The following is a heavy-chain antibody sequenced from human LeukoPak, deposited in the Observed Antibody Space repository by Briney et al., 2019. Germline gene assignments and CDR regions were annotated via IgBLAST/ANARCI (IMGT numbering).Heavy chain of an antibody. Sequence: KSGGSLRLSCGASGFTFSSYNMNWVRQAPGKGLEWVSSISSSGSYIYYADSVKGRFTISRGNAKNSLYLQMNGLRAEDTAVYYCARVVPAATWDYWGQGTLVAVSS. CDR1: GFTFSSYN. CDR2: ISSSGSYI. CDR3: ARVVPAATWDY. J-gene: IGHJ4*02. V-gene: IGHV3-21*01. D-gene: IGHD2-2*01.